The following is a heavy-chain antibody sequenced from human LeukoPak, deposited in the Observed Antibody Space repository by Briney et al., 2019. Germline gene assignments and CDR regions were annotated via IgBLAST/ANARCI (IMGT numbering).Heavy chain of an antibody. J-gene: IGHJ4*02. D-gene: IGHD6-13*01. V-gene: IGHV3-23*01. Sequence: GGSLRLSCAASGFTFSSYAMSWVRQAPGKGLEWVSAISGSGGSTYYADSVKGRFTISRDNSKNTLYLQMNSLRAEDTAVYYCAKDLYSSSWARYYFDYWGQGTLVTVSS. CDR2: ISGSGGST. CDR3: AKDLYSSSWARYYFDY. CDR1: GFTFSSYA.